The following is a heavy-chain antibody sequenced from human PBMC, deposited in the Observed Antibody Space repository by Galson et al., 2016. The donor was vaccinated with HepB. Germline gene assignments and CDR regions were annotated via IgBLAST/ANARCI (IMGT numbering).Heavy chain of an antibody. V-gene: IGHV6-1*01. CDR1: GDSVSSNSAA. D-gene: IGHD3-10*01. Sequence: CAISGDSVSSNSAAWNWIRQSPSRGLEWLGRTYYRSKWYNDYAVSVKSRISIKPDTSKNQFSLHLNSVTPEDTAVYYCARVPFRGDPYRDAFDIWGQGTMVTVSP. J-gene: IGHJ3*02. CDR3: ARVPFRGDPYRDAFDI. CDR2: TYYRSKWYN.